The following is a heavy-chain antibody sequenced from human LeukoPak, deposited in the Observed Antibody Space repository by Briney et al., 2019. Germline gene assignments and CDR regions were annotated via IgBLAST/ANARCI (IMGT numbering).Heavy chain of an antibody. CDR2: ISGSGGRT. V-gene: IGHV3-23*01. CDR1: GFTFSSYA. D-gene: IGHD2-2*01. CDR3: AKSGALVVPAAIGYFDY. Sequence: GGSLRLSCAASGFTFSSYAMSWVRQAPGKGLEWVSAISGSGGRTYYADSVKGRFTISRDNSKNTLYLQMNSLRAEDTAVYYCAKSGALVVPAAIGYFDYWGQGTLITVSS. J-gene: IGHJ4*02.